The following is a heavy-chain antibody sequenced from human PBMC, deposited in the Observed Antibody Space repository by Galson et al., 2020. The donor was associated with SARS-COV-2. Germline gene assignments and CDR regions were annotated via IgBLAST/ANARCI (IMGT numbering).Heavy chain of an antibody. CDR2: ISYEGSIK. V-gene: IGHV3-30*18. D-gene: IGHD2-21*01. Sequence: GGSLRLSCAASGFNFNNYAIHWVRQAPGKGLEWLALISYEGSIKVYADTVKGRSAISRDTSKNTVYLQVSSLRPEDTAIYYCAKVSPQFQLVSDWYFDLWGRGTRVTVSS. J-gene: IGHJ2*01. CDR1: GFNFNNYA. CDR3: AKVSPQFQLVSDWYFDL.